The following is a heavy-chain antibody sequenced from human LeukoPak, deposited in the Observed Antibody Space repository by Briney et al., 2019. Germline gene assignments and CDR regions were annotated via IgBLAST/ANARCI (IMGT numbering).Heavy chain of an antibody. D-gene: IGHD2-2*01. J-gene: IGHJ5*02. CDR2: ISAYNGNP. CDR1: GYTFTSYG. CDR3: ARGSDCSSTSCYGGIWFDP. Sequence: ASVKVSCKASGYTFTSYGISWVRQAPGQGLEWMGWISAYNGNPNYAQKLQGRVTMTTDTSTSTSYMELRSLGSDDTAVYYCARGSDCSSTSCYGGIWFDPWDQGTVVTVSS. V-gene: IGHV1-18*01.